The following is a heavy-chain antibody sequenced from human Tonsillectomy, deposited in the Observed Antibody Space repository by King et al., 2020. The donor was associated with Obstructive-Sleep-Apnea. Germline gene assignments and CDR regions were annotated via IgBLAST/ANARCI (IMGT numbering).Heavy chain of an antibody. Sequence: VQLVQSGGGLVKPGGSLRLSCAASGFTFSNAWMSWVRQAPGKGLEWVGRIKSKTDGGTTDYAAPVKGRFTISRDDSKNTLYLQMNSLKTEDTAVYYCTTSSYGSGSSYYYYGMDVWGQGTTVTVSS. D-gene: IGHD3-10*01. V-gene: IGHV3-15*01. CDR3: TTSSYGSGSSYYYYGMDV. CDR2: IKSKTDGGTT. J-gene: IGHJ6*02. CDR1: GFTFSNAW.